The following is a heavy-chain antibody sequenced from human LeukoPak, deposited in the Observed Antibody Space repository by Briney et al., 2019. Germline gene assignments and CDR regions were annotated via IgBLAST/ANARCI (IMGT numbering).Heavy chain of an antibody. CDR1: GGSISSYY. Sequence: SETLSLTCTVSGGSISSYYWSWIRQPPGKGLEWIGYIYYSGSTYYNPSLKSRVTISVDTSKNQFSLKLSSVTAADTAVYYCARDPSDYYDSSGYHPSNWGQGTLVTVSS. V-gene: IGHV4-30-4*08. J-gene: IGHJ4*02. CDR3: ARDPSDYYDSSGYHPSN. D-gene: IGHD3-22*01. CDR2: IYYSGST.